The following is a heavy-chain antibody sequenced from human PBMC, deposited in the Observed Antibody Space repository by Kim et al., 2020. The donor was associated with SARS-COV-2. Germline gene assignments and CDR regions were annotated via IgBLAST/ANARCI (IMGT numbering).Heavy chain of an antibody. CDR3: VRYGGSFRGVL. CDR1: GFTFSGYA. Sequence: GGSLRLSCSGSGFTFSGYAIHWVRQAPGKGLEYVSATTRSGDGSFYADSVEGRFTISRDNSKSTLYLQMNSLGPEDTSVYYCVRYGGSFRGVLWGHGTPVIVSS. D-gene: IGHD3-16*01. CDR2: TTRSGDGS. J-gene: IGHJ1*01. V-gene: IGHV3-64D*06.